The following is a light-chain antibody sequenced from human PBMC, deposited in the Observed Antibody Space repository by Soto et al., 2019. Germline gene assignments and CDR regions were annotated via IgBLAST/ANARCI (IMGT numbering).Light chain of an antibody. J-gene: IGKJ5*01. Sequence: EIVLTQFPATLSLSPGERATLSCRASQSVNTYLDWYQQKPGQAPRLLIYGASTRATGIPARFSGSGSGTEFTLTISSLQSEDFAVYYCQQYNNWPPITFGQGTRLEIK. CDR3: QQYNNWPPIT. CDR1: QSVNTY. V-gene: IGKV3-15*01. CDR2: GAS.